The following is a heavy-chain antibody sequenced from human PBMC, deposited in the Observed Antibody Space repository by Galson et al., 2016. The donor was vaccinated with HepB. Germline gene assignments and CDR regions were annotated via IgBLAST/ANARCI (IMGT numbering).Heavy chain of an antibody. Sequence: LRLSCAASGFNFNNYTINWVRQAPGKGLEWISYISSGSSIIYYADSVRGRFTISRDSAKNSVYLQMNSLRDEDTAVYYCARNPDSSTWYMSWYFDLWGRGTLVTVSS. V-gene: IGHV3-48*02. CDR1: GFNFNNYT. J-gene: IGHJ2*01. D-gene: IGHD6-13*01. CDR3: ARNPDSSTWYMSWYFDL. CDR2: ISSGSSII.